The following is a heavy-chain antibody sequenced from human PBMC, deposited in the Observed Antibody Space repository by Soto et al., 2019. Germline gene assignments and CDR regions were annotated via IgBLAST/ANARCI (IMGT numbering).Heavy chain of an antibody. J-gene: IGHJ6*02. CDR3: ARVRDQLLFYYYYGMDV. CDR2: ISYDGSNK. CDR1: GFTFSSYA. Sequence: GGSLRLSCAASGFTFSSYAMHWVRQAPGKGLEWVAVISYDGSNKYYADSVKGRFTISRDNSKNTLYLQMNSLRAEDTAVYNCARVRDQLLFYYYYGMDVWGQGTTVTVSS. D-gene: IGHD2-2*01. V-gene: IGHV3-30-3*01.